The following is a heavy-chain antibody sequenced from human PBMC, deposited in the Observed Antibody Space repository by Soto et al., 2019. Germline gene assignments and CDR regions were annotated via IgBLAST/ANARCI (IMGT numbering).Heavy chain of an antibody. CDR1: GGSFSGYY. CDR3: ARGITYYYDSSGYYPSRPFDY. Sequence: PSETLSLTCAVYGGSFSGYYWSWIRQPPGKGLKWIGEINHSGSTNYNPSLKSRVTISVDTSKNQFSLKLSSVTAADTAVYYCARGITYYYDSSGYYPSRPFDYWGQGTLVTVSS. V-gene: IGHV4-34*01. J-gene: IGHJ4*02. D-gene: IGHD3-22*01. CDR2: INHSGST.